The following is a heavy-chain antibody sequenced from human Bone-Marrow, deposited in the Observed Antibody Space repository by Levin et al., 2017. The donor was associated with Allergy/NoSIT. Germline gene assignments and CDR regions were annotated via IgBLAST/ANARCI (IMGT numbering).Heavy chain of an antibody. CDR3: AREASIGYCSSTSCSPHNRRHWFDP. J-gene: IGHJ5*02. CDR1: GFTFSSYG. D-gene: IGHD2-2*01. V-gene: IGHV3-33*01. Sequence: GGSLRLSCAASGFTFSSYGMHWVRQAPGKGLEWVAVIWYDGSNKYYADSVKGRFTISRDNSKNTLYLQMNSLRAEDTAVYYCAREASIGYCSSTSCSPHNRRHWFDPWGQGTLVTVSS. CDR2: IWYDGSNK.